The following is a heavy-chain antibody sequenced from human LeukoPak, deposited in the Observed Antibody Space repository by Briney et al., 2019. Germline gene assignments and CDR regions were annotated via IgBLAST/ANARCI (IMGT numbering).Heavy chain of an antibody. CDR2: INPNSGGT. CDR1: GYTFTGYY. Sequence: ASVKVSCKASGYTFTGYYMHWVRQAPGQGLEWMGRINPNSGGTNYAQKFQGRVTMTRNTAISTVYMELSSLKSEDTAIYYCAKVGLGNTAIHIWGQGTMVTVSS. D-gene: IGHD5-18*01. V-gene: IGHV1-2*06. CDR3: AKVGLGNTAIHI. J-gene: IGHJ3*02.